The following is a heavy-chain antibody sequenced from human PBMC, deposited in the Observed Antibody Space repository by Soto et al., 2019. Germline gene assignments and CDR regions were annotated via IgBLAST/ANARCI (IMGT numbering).Heavy chain of an antibody. CDR3: AKARTTTTSYYFDY. D-gene: IGHD4-17*01. V-gene: IGHV3-30*18. Sequence: GGSLRLSCAASGFTFSSYGMHWVRQAPGKGLEWVAVISYDGSNKYYADFVKGRFTISRDNSKNTPYLQMNSLRAEDTAVYYCAKARTTTTSYYFDYWGQGTLVTVSS. CDR1: GFTFSSYG. CDR2: ISYDGSNK. J-gene: IGHJ4*02.